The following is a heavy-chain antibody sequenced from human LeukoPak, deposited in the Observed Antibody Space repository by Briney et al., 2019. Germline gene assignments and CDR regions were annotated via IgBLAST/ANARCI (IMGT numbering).Heavy chain of an antibody. CDR1: GFSVSSYY. V-gene: IGHV3-66*01. Sequence: PGGSLRLACSPSGFSVSSYYMTWVRQAPGKGLEGVSVIHRDGRIHYADSVKDRFTISRDKSNNTLFLQMNSLRAEDTAVYYCGRGIVATIEDYGVDVWGQGTTVIVS. D-gene: IGHD5-12*01. CDR3: GRGIVATIEDYGVDV. CDR2: IHRDGRI. J-gene: IGHJ6*02.